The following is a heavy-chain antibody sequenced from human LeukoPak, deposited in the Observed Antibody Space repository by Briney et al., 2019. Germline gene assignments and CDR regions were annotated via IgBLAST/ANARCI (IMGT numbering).Heavy chain of an antibody. CDR2: IYNSGST. CDR3: AREGGSSWPFDY. J-gene: IGHJ4*02. Sequence: KPSETLSLTCTVSGXSISSYYWSWIRQPPGKGLEWIGYIYNSGSTNYNPSLKSRVTISVDTSKNQFSLKLSSVTAADTAVYYCAREGGSSWPFDYWGQGILVTVSS. D-gene: IGHD6-13*01. V-gene: IGHV4-59*01. CDR1: GXSISSYY.